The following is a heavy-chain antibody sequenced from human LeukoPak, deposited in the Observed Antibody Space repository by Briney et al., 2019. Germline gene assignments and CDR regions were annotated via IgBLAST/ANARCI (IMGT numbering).Heavy chain of an antibody. V-gene: IGHV3-15*01. CDR3: TTDPYCGDDCYQDY. J-gene: IGHJ4*02. CDR1: GFTFSSYS. D-gene: IGHD2-21*02. Sequence: GGSLRLSCAASGFTFSSYSMNWVRQAPGKGLEWVGRIRSRSNGGTVDYAAPVKGRFSISRDDSKNTLILQMNRLRSEDTAFYYCTTDPYCGDDCYQDYWGQGTLVTVSS. CDR2: IRSRSNGGTV.